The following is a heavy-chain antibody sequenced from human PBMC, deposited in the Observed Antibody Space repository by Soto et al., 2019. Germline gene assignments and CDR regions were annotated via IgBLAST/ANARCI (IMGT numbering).Heavy chain of an antibody. Sequence: VQLVESGGDLVQPGGSLRLSCAASGFTVSNNYMSWVRQAPGKGLEWVSLIYSSGGTYYADSVKGRFTISRDNSRNTLYLQMNGLRVEDTAVYYCAGSPNRGYWGQGNLVTVSP. J-gene: IGHJ4*02. CDR3: AGSPNRGY. CDR2: IYSSGGT. CDR1: GFTVSNNY. D-gene: IGHD3-10*01. V-gene: IGHV3-66*01.